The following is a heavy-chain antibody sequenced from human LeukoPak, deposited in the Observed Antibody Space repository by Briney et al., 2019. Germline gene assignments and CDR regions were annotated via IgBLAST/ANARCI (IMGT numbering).Heavy chain of an antibody. Sequence: GSLRLSCAASGFTFSSSAMSWVRQVPGKGLEWVSGISASGGSTYYADSVKGRFTISRDNSKNTLYLQMNSLRAEDTAVYYCAKRRRNGYEDYFDYWGQGTLVTVSS. CDR3: AKRRRNGYEDYFDY. CDR1: GFTFSSSA. V-gene: IGHV3-23*01. D-gene: IGHD3-22*01. CDR2: ISASGGST. J-gene: IGHJ4*02.